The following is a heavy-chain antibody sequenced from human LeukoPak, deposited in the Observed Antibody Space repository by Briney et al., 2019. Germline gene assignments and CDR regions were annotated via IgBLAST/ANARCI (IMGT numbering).Heavy chain of an antibody. CDR1: GDAISSYY. D-gene: IGHD2-2*01. CDR3: ARDQKIYCSSTSCNTFDY. J-gene: IGHJ4*02. CDR2: IYYTGST. V-gene: IGHV4-59*12. Sequence: SETLSLTCTVSGDAISSYYWSWIRQPPGKGLEWIGYIYYTGSTTYNPSLKSRVTISVDTSKNQFSLKLSSVTAADTAVYYCARDQKIYCSSTSCNTFDYWGQGTLVTVSS.